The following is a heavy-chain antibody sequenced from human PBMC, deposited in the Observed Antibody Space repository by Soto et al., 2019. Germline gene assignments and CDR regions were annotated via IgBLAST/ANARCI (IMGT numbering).Heavy chain of an antibody. J-gene: IGHJ4*01. CDR2: ISAYNGNT. Sequence: SVKVSFKASGYTFTSYVISWVRQAPGQGLDWIGCISAYNGNTNYAQKLQGRVTMTTDTYTRTPYMEMRSLRSDDTAVYYCARDLGRWGRWLQSMVRGNSKASFDYWG. CDR3: ARDLGRWGRWLQSMVRGNSKASFDY. D-gene: IGHD5-12*01. V-gene: IGHV1-18*04. CDR1: GYTFTSYV.